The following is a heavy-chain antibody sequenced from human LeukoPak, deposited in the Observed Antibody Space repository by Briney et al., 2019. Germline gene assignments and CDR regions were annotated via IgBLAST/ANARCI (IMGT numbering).Heavy chain of an antibody. CDR2: ISGNGGAT. Sequence: GGSLRLSCAASGFTFSSYGMTWVRQAPGGGLEWISSISGNGGATYYADSVKGRFTISRDNSKSTLFLQMNSLRAEDTALYYCAKDLHYYVAMDVWGQGTAVTVSS. CDR1: GFTFSSYG. J-gene: IGHJ6*02. V-gene: IGHV3-23*01. CDR3: AKDLHYYVAMDV. D-gene: IGHD3-10*02.